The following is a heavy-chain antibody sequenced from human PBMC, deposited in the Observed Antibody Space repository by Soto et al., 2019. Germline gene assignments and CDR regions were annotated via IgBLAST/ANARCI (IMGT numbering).Heavy chain of an antibody. J-gene: IGHJ4*02. CDR1: GFDFTNAW. CDR3: ATDDYYETSGYSEY. Sequence: EVQLVESGGGLVKPGGSQRLSCSASGFDFTNAWMNWVRQAPGKGLEWVGRIKAKADGGTIDYAAPVRGRLTISRDDSDNTLFLQMSGLKTEDTAVYFCATDDYYETSGYSEYWGQGTLVTVSS. D-gene: IGHD3-22*01. V-gene: IGHV3-15*07. CDR2: IKAKADGGTI.